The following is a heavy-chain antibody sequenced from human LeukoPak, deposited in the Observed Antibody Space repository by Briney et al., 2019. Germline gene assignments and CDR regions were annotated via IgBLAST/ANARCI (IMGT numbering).Heavy chain of an antibody. CDR3: ARGRHYYESSDYYYEGDGFDI. J-gene: IGHJ3*02. CDR2: INPSGGST. D-gene: IGHD3-22*01. Sequence: ASVKVSYEASGDTFTSHYMHWVRHAPGQGLEWMGIINPSGGSTSSAQKFQGRVTMTRDMSTSTVYMDLSSLRSEDTAAYYCARGRHYYESSDYYYEGDGFDIWGQGTMVTVSS. V-gene: IGHV1-46*01. CDR1: GDTFTSHY.